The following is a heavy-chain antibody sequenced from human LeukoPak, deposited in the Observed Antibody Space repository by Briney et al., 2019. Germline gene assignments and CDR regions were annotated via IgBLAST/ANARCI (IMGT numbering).Heavy chain of an antibody. J-gene: IGHJ6*03. CDR3: AKARRRVEMATIGDYYYYMDV. CDR1: GFAFGTYA. D-gene: IGHD5-24*01. Sequence: GGSLRLSCAGSGFAFGTYAMSWVHQAPGMGLEWVSSISANGQATYYADPVKGRFTISRDNSKNTLYLQMNSLRAEDTAVYYCAKARRRVEMATIGDYYYYMDVWGKGTTVTVSS. V-gene: IGHV3-23*01. CDR2: ISANGQAT.